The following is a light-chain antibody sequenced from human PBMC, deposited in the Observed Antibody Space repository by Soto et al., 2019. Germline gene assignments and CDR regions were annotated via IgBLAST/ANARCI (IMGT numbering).Light chain of an antibody. CDR1: QSVSSN. J-gene: IGKJ4*01. Sequence: EIVMTQSPATLSVSPGERATLSCRASQSVSSNLAWYQQKPGQAPRLLIYGASTRATGIPARFSGSGSGTEFTLTISSLQSEDFAVYYCQQYGYSPAFGGGTKVEI. V-gene: IGKV3-15*01. CDR2: GAS. CDR3: QQYGYSPA.